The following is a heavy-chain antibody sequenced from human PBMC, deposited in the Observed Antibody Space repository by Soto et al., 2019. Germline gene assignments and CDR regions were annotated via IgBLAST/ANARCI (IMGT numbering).Heavy chain of an antibody. V-gene: IGHV3-53*01. Sequence: LRLSCAASGLSVSTNFMSWVRQAPGKGLEWLAVIYSGGKTFYADSVKGRFTISKDNSKNTLSLQMNSLRAEDTAVYYCTRDAPGERPYYFYYYGMDVWGQGTTVTVSS. CDR1: GLSVSTNF. CDR3: TRDAPGERPYYFYYYGMDV. CDR2: IYSGGKT. J-gene: IGHJ6*02.